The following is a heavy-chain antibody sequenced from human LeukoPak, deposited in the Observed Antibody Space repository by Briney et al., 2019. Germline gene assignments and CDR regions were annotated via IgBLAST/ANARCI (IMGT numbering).Heavy chain of an antibody. CDR3: ARPRARLAAVAGPLDAFDI. V-gene: IGHV3-53*01. D-gene: IGHD6-19*01. CDR1: GFTVSSNY. J-gene: IGHJ3*02. CDR2: IYSGGST. Sequence: GGSLRLSCAASGFTVSSNYMSWVRQAPGKGLERVSVIYSGGSTYYADSVKGRFTISRDNSKNTLYLQMNSLRAEDTAVYYCARPRARLAAVAGPLDAFDIWGQGTMVTVSS.